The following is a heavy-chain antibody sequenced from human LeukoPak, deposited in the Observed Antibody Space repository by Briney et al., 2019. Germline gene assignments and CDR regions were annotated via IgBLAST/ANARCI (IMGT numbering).Heavy chain of an antibody. Sequence: SETLSLTCTVSGYSISSGYYWGWIRQPPGKGLEWIGSIYHSGSTYYNPSLKSRVTISVDTSKNQFSLKLSSVTAADTAVYYCARDPGSDSSGWYDEYYFDYWGQGTLVTVSS. CDR1: GYSISSGYY. V-gene: IGHV4-38-2*02. CDR2: IYHSGST. D-gene: IGHD6-19*01. CDR3: ARDPGSDSSGWYDEYYFDY. J-gene: IGHJ4*02.